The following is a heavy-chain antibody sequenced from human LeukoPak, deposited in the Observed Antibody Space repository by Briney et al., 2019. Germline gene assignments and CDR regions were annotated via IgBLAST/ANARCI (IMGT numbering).Heavy chain of an antibody. Sequence: GGSLRLSCAASGFTFSSYGMHWVRQAPGKGLEWVAVIWYDGSNKYYADSVKGRFTISRDNSKNTLYLQMNSLRAEDTAVYYCARSAVRGVPFDYWGQGTLVTASS. J-gene: IGHJ4*02. CDR2: IWYDGSNK. D-gene: IGHD6-25*01. V-gene: IGHV3-33*01. CDR1: GFTFSSYG. CDR3: ARSAVRGVPFDY.